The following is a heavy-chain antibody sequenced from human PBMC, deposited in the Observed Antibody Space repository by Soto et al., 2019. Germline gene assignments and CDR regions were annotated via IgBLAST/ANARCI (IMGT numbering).Heavy chain of an antibody. CDR2: VSGSGKT. D-gene: IGHD3-3*01. J-gene: IGHJ6*02. Sequence: PSETLSLTCSVSGVSISSYYWSWIRQPAGKGLEWIGRVSGSGKTKYNPSLKSRVTMSLDTPKNVFSLKLSSVTAADTAVYYCARDPGAYDFWSGYGPYGMDVWGQGTTVTVSS. CDR1: GVSISSYY. CDR3: ARDPGAYDFWSGYGPYGMDV. V-gene: IGHV4-4*07.